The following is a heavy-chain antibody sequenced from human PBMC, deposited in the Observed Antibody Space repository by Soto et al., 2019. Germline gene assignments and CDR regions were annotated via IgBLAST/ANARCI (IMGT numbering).Heavy chain of an antibody. CDR2: IYYSGST. J-gene: IGHJ4*02. CDR1: GGSISSYY. CDR3: ARHDLGVQWLVLGGIDY. D-gene: IGHD6-19*01. Sequence: SETLSLTCTVSGGSISSYYWSWIRQPPGKGLEWIGYIYYSGSTNYNPSLKSRVTISVDTSKNQFSLKLSSVTAADTAVYYCARHDLGVQWLVLGGIDYWGQGTLVTVSS. V-gene: IGHV4-59*08.